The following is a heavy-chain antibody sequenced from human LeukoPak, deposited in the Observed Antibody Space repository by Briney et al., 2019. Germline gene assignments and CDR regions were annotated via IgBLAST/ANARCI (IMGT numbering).Heavy chain of an antibody. CDR2: SGTRSGTK. Sequence: GGSLRLSCAASGFTLSSLAMHWVRQAPGKGLEWVSSSGTRSGTKYYADSVMGRFTIPRDSAMNSVSLQINSLRAEDTAVYYCLLQMTYGELSDPDFRGQGTLVTVSS. CDR1: GFTLSSLA. J-gene: IGHJ4*02. V-gene: IGHV3-21*01. CDR3: LLQMTYGELSDPDF. D-gene: IGHD3-16*02.